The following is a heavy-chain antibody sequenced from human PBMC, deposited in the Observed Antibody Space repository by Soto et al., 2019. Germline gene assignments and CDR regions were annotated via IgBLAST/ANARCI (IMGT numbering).Heavy chain of an antibody. CDR3: ARSPRYYSSSWYETNYYYYGMDV. J-gene: IGHJ6*02. V-gene: IGHV2-70*01. CDR2: IDWDDDK. Sequence: SGPTLVNPTQTLTLTCTFSGFSLSTSGMCVSWIRQPPGKALEWLALIDWDDDKYYSTSLKTRLTISKDTSKNQVVLTMTNMDPVDTATYYFARSPRYYSSSWYETNYYYYGMDVWGQGTTVTVSS. CDR1: GFSLSTSGMC. D-gene: IGHD6-13*01.